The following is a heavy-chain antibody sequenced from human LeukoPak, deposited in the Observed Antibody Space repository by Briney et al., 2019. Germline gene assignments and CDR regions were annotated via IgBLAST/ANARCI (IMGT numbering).Heavy chain of an antibody. J-gene: IGHJ4*02. Sequence: SETLSLTCTVSGGSISSYYWSWIRQPPGKGLEWIGYIYYSGSTNYNLSLKSRVTISVDTSKNQFSLKLSSVTAADTAVYYCARAPSPYSSGWYDWGQGTLVTVSS. D-gene: IGHD6-19*01. V-gene: IGHV4-59*01. CDR2: IYYSGST. CDR3: ARAPSPYSSGWYD. CDR1: GGSISSYY.